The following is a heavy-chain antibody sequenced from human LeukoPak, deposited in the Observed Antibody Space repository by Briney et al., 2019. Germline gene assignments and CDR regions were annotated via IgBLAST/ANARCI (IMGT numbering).Heavy chain of an antibody. CDR2: IFYSGNT. V-gene: IGHV4-31*03. CDR3: AREGYCSSTSCGLDY. J-gene: IGHJ4*02. CDR1: GGSISSGGYY. D-gene: IGHD2-2*01. Sequence: SQTLSLTCTVSGGSISSGGYYWSWIRQHPGKGLEWIGYIFYSGNTYHNPSLKSRVTISVDTSKNQFSLKLSSVTAADTAVYYCAREGYCSSTSCGLDYWGQGTLVTVSS.